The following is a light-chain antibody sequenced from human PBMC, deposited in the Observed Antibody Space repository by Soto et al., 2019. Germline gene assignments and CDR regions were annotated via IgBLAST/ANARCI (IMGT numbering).Light chain of an antibody. J-gene: IGKJ2*01. Sequence: EIVLTQSPATLSLSPGERATLSYRASQSVSSYLAWYQQKPGQAPRLLIYDASNRATGIPARFSGSGSGTEFTLTISSLEPEDFAVYYCQQRSSWPPTFGQGSKLEIK. V-gene: IGKV3-11*01. CDR1: QSVSSY. CDR2: DAS. CDR3: QQRSSWPPT.